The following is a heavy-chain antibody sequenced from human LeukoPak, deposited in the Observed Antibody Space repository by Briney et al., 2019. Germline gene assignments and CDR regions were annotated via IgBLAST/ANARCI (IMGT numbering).Heavy chain of an antibody. CDR1: GYTFTSYG. CDR3: AREGRGYCSSTSCFNWFDP. V-gene: IGHV1-18*01. D-gene: IGHD2-2*01. CDR2: ISAYNGNT. Sequence: ASAKVSCKASGYTFTSYGISWVRQAPGQGLEWMGWISAYNGNTNYAQKLQGRVTMTTDTSTSTAYMELRSLRSDDTAVYYCAREGRGYCSSTSCFNWFDPWGQGTLVTVSS. J-gene: IGHJ5*02.